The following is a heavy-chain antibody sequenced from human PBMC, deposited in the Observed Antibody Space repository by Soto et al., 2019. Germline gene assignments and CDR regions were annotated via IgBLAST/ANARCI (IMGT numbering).Heavy chain of an antibody. CDR2: IYPGDSDT. V-gene: IGHV5-51*01. CDR1: GYSFTSYW. Sequence: GESLKISCKGSGYSFTSYWIGWVRQMPGKGLEWMGIIYPGDSDTRYSPSFQGQVTISADKSISTAYLQWSSLKASDTAMYYCARPNCSGGSCYSGWDYYYYGMDVWGQGTTVTVS. D-gene: IGHD2-15*01. CDR3: ARPNCSGGSCYSGWDYYYYGMDV. J-gene: IGHJ6*02.